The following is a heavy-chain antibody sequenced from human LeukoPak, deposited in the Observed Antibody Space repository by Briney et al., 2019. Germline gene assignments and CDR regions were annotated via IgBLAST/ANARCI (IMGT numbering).Heavy chain of an antibody. Sequence: SVKVSCKASGGTFSSYAISWVRQAPGQGLEWMGGIIPIFGTANYAQKFQGRVTITTDESTSTAYMELSSLRSEDTAVYYCARDLIRVGATRGLAFDIWGQGTMVTVSS. CDR2: IIPIFGTA. J-gene: IGHJ3*02. V-gene: IGHV1-69*05. CDR3: ARDLIRVGATRGLAFDI. CDR1: GGTFSSYA. D-gene: IGHD1-26*01.